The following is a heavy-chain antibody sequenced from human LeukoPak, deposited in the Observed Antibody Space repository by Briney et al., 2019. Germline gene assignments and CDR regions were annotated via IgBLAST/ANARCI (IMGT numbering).Heavy chain of an antibody. V-gene: IGHV3-48*03. J-gene: IGHJ4*02. CDR1: GFTFSSFE. D-gene: IGHD6-19*01. CDR2: ISSSGNTI. Sequence: PGGSLRLSCAASGFTFSSFEMNWVRQAPGKGLEWVSYISSSGNTIYYADSVKGRFTISRDNSKNTLYLQMNSLRAEDTAIYYCAKAEGKNPTGGRWLDWGQGTLVTVSS. CDR3: AKAEGKNPTGGRWLD.